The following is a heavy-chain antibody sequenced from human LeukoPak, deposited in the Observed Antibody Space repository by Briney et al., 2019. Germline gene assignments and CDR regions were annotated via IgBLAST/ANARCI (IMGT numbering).Heavy chain of an antibody. CDR2: INHSGST. J-gene: IGHJ4*02. D-gene: IGHD5-18*01. V-gene: IGHV4-34*01. Sequence: SETLSLTCAVYGGSFSGYYWSWIRQPPGKGLEWIGEINHSGSTNYNPSLKSRVTISVDTSKNQFSLKLSSVAAADTAVYYCARAGGYSYDRIFFDYWGQGTLVTVSS. CDR1: GGSFSGYY. CDR3: ARAGGYSYDRIFFDY.